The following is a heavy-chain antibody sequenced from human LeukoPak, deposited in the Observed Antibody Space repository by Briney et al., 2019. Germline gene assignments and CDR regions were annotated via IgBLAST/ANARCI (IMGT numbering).Heavy chain of an antibody. Sequence: GGSLRLSCAASGFTFSSYEMNWVRQAPGKGLEWVSYISSSGSTIHYADSVKGRFTISRDNAKNSLYLQMNSLRAEDTAVYYCARGGYGSGSHNYYYYYGMDVWGKGATVTVSS. J-gene: IGHJ6*04. CDR1: GFTFSSYE. CDR2: ISSSGSTI. V-gene: IGHV3-48*03. CDR3: ARGGYGSGSHNYYYYYGMDV. D-gene: IGHD3-10*01.